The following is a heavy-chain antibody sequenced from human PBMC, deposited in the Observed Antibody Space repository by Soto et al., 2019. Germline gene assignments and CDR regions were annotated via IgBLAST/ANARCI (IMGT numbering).Heavy chain of an antibody. J-gene: IGHJ4*02. CDR3: AREEYYYGSGAFFDY. Sequence: QVQLVQSGAEVKKPGSSVKVSCKASGGTFSSYTISWVRQAPGQGLEWMGRIIPILGIANYAQKFQGRVTITADKSTSTAYMELSSLRSEATAVNYCAREEYYYGSGAFFDYWGQGTLVTVSS. D-gene: IGHD3-10*01. CDR1: GGTFSSYT. CDR2: IIPILGIA. V-gene: IGHV1-69*08.